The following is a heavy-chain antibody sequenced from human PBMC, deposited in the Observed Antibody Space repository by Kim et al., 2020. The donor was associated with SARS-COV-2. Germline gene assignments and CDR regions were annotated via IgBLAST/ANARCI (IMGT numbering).Heavy chain of an antibody. CDR3: ARDKYGALSTNTGMDV. CDR1: GFTFSAYA. D-gene: IGHD3-10*01. V-gene: IGHV3-30*04. CDR2: IRYDGSNK. J-gene: IGHJ6*02. Sequence: GGSLRLSCAASGFTFSAYAMHWVRQAPGKGLEWVAVIRYDGSNKYYADSVKGRFTISRDNSKNTLYLQMNSLRLEDTAVYYCARDKYGALSTNTGMDVWGQGTTVTVSS.